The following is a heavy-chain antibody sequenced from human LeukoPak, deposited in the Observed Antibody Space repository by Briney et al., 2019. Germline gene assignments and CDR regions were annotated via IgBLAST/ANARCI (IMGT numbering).Heavy chain of an antibody. CDR1: GDSISSYY. CDR3: ARNKSPGYTFGGLIGPFYY. Sequence: SETLSLTCTVSGDSISSYYWSWIRQPPGKGLEWIGYIYSSGITNYNPSLKGRVTISVDTSKNQFSLKLSSVTAADTAVYYCARNKSPGYTFGGLIGPFYYWGQGTLVTVSS. CDR2: IYSSGIT. V-gene: IGHV4-59*01. J-gene: IGHJ4*02. D-gene: IGHD3-16*02.